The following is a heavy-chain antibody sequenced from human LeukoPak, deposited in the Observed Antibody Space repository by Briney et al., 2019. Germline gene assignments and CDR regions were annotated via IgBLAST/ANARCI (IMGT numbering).Heavy chain of an antibody. D-gene: IGHD2-2*01. CDR1: GFTFSSYG. CDR3: ARDLPLRYCSSTSCSRSNWFDP. Sequence: GRSLRLSCAASGFTFSSYGMHWVRQTPGKGLEWVAVISYDGSNKYYADSVKGRFTISRDNSKNTLYLQMNSLRAEDTAVYYCARDLPLRYCSSTSCSRSNWFDPWGQGTLVTVSS. J-gene: IGHJ5*02. V-gene: IGHV3-30*03. CDR2: ISYDGSNK.